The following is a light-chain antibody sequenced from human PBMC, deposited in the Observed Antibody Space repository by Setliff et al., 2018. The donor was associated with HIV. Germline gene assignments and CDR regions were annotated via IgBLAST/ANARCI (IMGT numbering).Light chain of an antibody. J-gene: IGLJ1*01. CDR3: SSYTRSNTLLV. Sequence: QSALTQPASVSGSPGQSITISCTGTSSDVGGYNYVSWYQHHPGKAPKLIIYDVSDRPSGVSDRFSDSKSGNTASLIISGLRAEDEADYYCSSYTRSNTLLVFGTGTKVTVL. V-gene: IGLV2-14*03. CDR1: SSDVGGYNY. CDR2: DVS.